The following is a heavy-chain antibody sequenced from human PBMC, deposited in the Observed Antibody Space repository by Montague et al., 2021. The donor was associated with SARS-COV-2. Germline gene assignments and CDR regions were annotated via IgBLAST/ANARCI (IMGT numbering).Heavy chain of an antibody. Sequence: SLRLSCAASGFTFSSYSMNWVRRAPGKGLEWVSYISSSSIPTYYADSVRGRSTISRDNAKKSLYLQIDSLRDEDTAVYYCARDGGFCSGDGCYFFDYWGQGTLVTVSS. V-gene: IGHV3-48*02. CDR1: GFTFSSYS. CDR3: ARDGGFCSGDGCYFFDY. D-gene: IGHD2-15*01. J-gene: IGHJ4*02. CDR2: ISSSSIPT.